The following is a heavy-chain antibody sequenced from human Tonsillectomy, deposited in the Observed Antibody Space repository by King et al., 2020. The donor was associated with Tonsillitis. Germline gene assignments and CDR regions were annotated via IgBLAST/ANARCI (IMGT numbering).Heavy chain of an antibody. J-gene: IGHJ4*02. Sequence: VQLVESGGGVVQPGRSLRLSCAASGFTFSNYGMHWVRQAPGKGLEGVAILSYDGSNKYYADSVKGRFTISRDNSKNTLSLQMNSLRAEDTAVYYCARDPSSGLYFDYWGQGTLVTVSS. CDR2: LSYDGSNK. V-gene: IGHV3-33*05. CDR1: GFTFSNYG. CDR3: ARDPSSGLYFDY. D-gene: IGHD6-19*01.